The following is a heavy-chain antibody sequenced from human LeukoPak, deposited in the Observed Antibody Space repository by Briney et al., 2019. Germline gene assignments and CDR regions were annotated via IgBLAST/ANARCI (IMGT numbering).Heavy chain of an antibody. CDR1: GFTFSSYE. D-gene: IGHD3-22*01. V-gene: IGHV3-48*03. Sequence: GGSLRLSCAASGFTFSSYEMNWVRQAPGKGLEWVSYISSSGSTIYYADSVKGRFTISRDNAKNSLYLQMNSLRAEDTAVYYCATSNYYDSSGYSWPHWYFDLWGRGTLVTASS. CDR2: ISSSGSTI. CDR3: ATSNYYDSSGYSWPHWYFDL. J-gene: IGHJ2*01.